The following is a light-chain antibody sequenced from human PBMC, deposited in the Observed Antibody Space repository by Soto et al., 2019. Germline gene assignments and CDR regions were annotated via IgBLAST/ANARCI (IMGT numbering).Light chain of an antibody. CDR2: RAS. CDR1: QDIGTW. CDR3: QQYHIYSWT. V-gene: IGKV1-5*03. J-gene: IGKJ1*01. Sequence: DIQMTQSPSTLSASVGDRVTITCRASQDIGTWLAWYQQKPEKAPKVLIYRASHLESGVPSRFSASGSGTGFSLTINSLQADDFATYYCQQYHIYSWTFGQGTKVDIK.